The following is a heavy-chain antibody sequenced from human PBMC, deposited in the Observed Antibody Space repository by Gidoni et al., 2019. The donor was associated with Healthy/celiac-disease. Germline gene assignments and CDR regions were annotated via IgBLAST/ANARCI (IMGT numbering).Heavy chain of an antibody. V-gene: IGHV1-24*01. D-gene: IGHD2-2*01. CDR2: FDPEDGET. CDR1: GYTLTDLS. J-gene: IGHJ6*02. Sequence: QVQLVQSGAEVKKPGASVKVSCKVSGYTLTDLSMHWVRQAPGKGLEWMGGFDPEDGETIYAQKFQGRVTMTEDTSTDTAYMELSSLRSEDTAVYYCATSRYCSSTSCYWEGYYYYYGMDVWGQGTTVTVSS. CDR3: ATSRYCSSTSCYWEGYYYYYGMDV.